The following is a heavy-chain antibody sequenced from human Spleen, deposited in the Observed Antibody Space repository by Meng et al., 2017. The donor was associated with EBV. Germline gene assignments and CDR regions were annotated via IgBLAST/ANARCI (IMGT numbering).Heavy chain of an antibody. J-gene: IGHJ5*02. CDR3: AHSPDYYNYFDP. D-gene: IGHD4/OR15-4a*01. Sequence: PVKGSGPTLMNTTQTLPLTSTFSGFSPTTSGVAVGWLRQPPGKALGWLALIYWDDDKLYSPSLRSRLTITKDTSRNQVVLKMTDMDPVDAATYFCAHSPDYYNYFDPRGQGTLVTVSS. CDR1: GFSPTTSGVA. V-gene: IGHV2-5*02. CDR2: IYWDDDK.